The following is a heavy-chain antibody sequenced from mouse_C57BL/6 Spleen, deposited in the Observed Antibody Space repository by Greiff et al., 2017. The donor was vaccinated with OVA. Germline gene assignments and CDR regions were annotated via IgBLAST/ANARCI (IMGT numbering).Heavy chain of an antibody. CDR2: IDPETGGT. CDR3: TRKDYYYGSGY. J-gene: IGHJ2*01. Sequence: QVQLQQSGAELVRPGASVTLSCKASGYTFTDYEMHWVKQTPVHGLEWIGAIDPETGGTAYNQKFKGKAILTADKSSSTAYMELRSLTSEDSAVYYCTRKDYYYGSGYWGQGTTLTVSS. V-gene: IGHV1-15*01. CDR1: GYTFTDYE. D-gene: IGHD1-1*01.